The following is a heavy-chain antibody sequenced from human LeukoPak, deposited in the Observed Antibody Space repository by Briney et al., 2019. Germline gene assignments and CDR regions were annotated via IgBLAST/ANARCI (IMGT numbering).Heavy chain of an antibody. CDR3: AKDPLDSSGYFPVGTFDY. D-gene: IGHD3-22*01. J-gene: IGHJ4*02. CDR1: AFTFSSYA. Sequence: GGSLRLSCAASAFTFSSYAMSGVRQARRKGVEWVSSISGSGGSTYYADSVKGRFPISRDNSKNTVYLQMKSLRAADTAVYYCAKDPLDSSGYFPVGTFDYWGQGTLVTVSS. CDR2: ISGSGGST. V-gene: IGHV3-23*01.